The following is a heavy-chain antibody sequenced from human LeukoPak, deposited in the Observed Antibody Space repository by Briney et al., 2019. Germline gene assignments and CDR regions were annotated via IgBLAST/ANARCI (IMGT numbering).Heavy chain of an antibody. J-gene: IGHJ4*02. CDR2: IYHSGST. Sequence: GSLRLSCAASGFTFSTYGMGWVRQPPGKGLEWIGEIYHSGSTNYNPSLKSRVTISVDKSKNQFSLKLSSVTAADTAVYYCARARRAIVGSYYFDYWGQGTLVTVSS. V-gene: IGHV4-4*02. CDR1: GFTFSTYGM. D-gene: IGHD2-21*01. CDR3: ARARRAIVGSYYFDY.